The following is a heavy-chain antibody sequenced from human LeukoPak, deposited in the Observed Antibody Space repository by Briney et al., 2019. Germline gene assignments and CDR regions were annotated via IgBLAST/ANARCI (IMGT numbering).Heavy chain of an antibody. J-gene: IGHJ4*02. V-gene: IGHV4-34*01. Sequence: KPSETLSLTCTVSGGSISSYYWSWIRQPPGKGLEWIGEINHSGSTNYNPSLKSRVTISVDTSKNQFSLKLSSVTAADTAVYYCARVDYYDSSGNQAPYYFDYWGQGTLVTVSS. CDR1: GGSISSYY. CDR2: INHSGST. CDR3: ARVDYYDSSGNQAPYYFDY. D-gene: IGHD3-22*01.